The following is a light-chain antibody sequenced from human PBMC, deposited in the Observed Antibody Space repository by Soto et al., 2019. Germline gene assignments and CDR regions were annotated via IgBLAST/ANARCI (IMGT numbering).Light chain of an antibody. Sequence: QSVLPQPTSASGTPGQRVTISCSGSSSNIGSTTVNGYQPLPGTAPKLLIYSNNQRPSGVADRFSGSKSGTSASRAISGLQSEDEADYYCASWDDSLNGYVCGPGTKLTVL. V-gene: IGLV1-44*01. CDR3: ASWDDSLNGYV. J-gene: IGLJ1*01. CDR1: SSNIGSTT. CDR2: SNN.